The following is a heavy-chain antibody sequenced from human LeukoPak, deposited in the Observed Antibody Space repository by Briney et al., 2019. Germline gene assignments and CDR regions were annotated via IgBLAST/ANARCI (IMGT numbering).Heavy chain of an antibody. D-gene: IGHD5-12*01. CDR3: AKDMEATLDY. J-gene: IGHJ4*02. CDR1: GFTFSSYG. CDR2: IRYDGSNK. Sequence: GGSLRLSCAASGFTFSSYGMHWVRQAPGKGLEWVAFIRYDGSNKYCADSVKGRFTISRDNSKNTLYLQMSSLRAEDTAVYYCAKDMEATLDYWGQGTLVTVSS. V-gene: IGHV3-30*02.